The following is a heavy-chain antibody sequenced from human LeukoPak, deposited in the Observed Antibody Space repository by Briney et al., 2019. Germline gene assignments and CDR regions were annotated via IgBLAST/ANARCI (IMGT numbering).Heavy chain of an antibody. D-gene: IGHD2-15*01. CDR3: AKDGVVVGAATSGGYYGMDV. V-gene: IGHV3-48*02. CDR1: GFTFSSYS. Sequence: PGGSLRLSCAASGFTFSSYSMKWVRQAPGKGLEWVSYISSSSTTIYYADSVKGRFTISRDNAKNSLYLQMNSLRDEDTAVYYCAKDGVVVGAATSGGYYGMDVWGQGTTVTVSS. CDR2: ISSSSTTI. J-gene: IGHJ6*02.